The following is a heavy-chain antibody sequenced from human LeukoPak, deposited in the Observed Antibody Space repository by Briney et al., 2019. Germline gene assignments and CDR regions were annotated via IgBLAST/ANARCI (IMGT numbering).Heavy chain of an antibody. J-gene: IGHJ4*02. V-gene: IGHV3-23*01. CDR1: GFTFSSYA. Sequence: PGGSLRLSCAASGFTFSSYAMSWVRQAPGKGLEWVSVISGSGGSTHYADSVKGRFTISRDNSKNTLFLQMNSLRAEDTAIYYCAKGSGSIAVDNLCVHWGPGTLVTVSS. CDR2: ISGSGGST. CDR3: AKGSGSIAVDNLCVH. D-gene: IGHD6-19*01.